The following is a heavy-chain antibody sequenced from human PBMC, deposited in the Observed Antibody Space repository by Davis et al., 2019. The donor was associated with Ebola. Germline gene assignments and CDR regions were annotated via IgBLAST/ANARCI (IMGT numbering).Heavy chain of an antibody. CDR3: ARDSGSGWYYTALAY. D-gene: IGHD6-19*01. CDR2: IWYDGSNK. J-gene: IGHJ4*02. CDR1: GFTFSSYG. V-gene: IGHV3-33*01. Sequence: GGSLRLSCAASGFTFSSYGMHWVRQAPGKGLEWVAVIWYDGSNKYYADSVKGRFTTSRDNAKNYLYLQMNSVRVEDSALYYCARDSGSGWYYTALAYWGQGTQVTVSS.